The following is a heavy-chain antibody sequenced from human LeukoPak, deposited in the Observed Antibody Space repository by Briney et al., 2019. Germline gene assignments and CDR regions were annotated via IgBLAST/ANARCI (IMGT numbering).Heavy chain of an antibody. CDR1: GGSISSTSHY. Sequence: ASETLSLTCAVSGGSISSTSHYWGWIRQPPGKGLDWIGTIYYSGTTFYNSSLKSRVTISVDTSKNQFSLKLTSVTAADTAVYYCARQVAGLFHFDYWGQGTLATVSS. D-gene: IGHD6-19*01. J-gene: IGHJ4*02. V-gene: IGHV4-39*01. CDR2: IYYSGTT. CDR3: ARQVAGLFHFDY.